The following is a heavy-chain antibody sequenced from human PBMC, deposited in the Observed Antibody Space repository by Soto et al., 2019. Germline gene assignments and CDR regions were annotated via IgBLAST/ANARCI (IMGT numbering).Heavy chain of an antibody. CDR1: GYTFATST. Sequence: QLQLVQSGPEAKKPGASVKVSCKASGYTFATSTISWLRQAPGQGPEWMGWIKAYSGNTNYAQKRPGRLTMTTDTSTSTAYMELRSLTTGDTAIYYCAIADYGDDDYWGQGTLVTVSS. V-gene: IGHV1-18*01. CDR2: IKAYSGNT. CDR3: AIADYGDDDY. D-gene: IGHD4-17*01. J-gene: IGHJ4*02.